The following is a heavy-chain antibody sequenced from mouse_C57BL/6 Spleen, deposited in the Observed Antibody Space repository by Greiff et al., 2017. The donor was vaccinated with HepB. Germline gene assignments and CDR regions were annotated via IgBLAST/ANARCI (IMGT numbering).Heavy chain of an antibody. J-gene: IGHJ1*03. Sequence: EVKVVESGGGLVKPGGSLKLSCAASGFTFSSYAMSWVRQTPEKRLEWVATISDGGSYTYYPDNVKGRFTISRDNAKNNLYLQMSHLKSEDTAMYYCARDPPYYGSSYWYFDVWGTGTTVTVSS. D-gene: IGHD1-1*01. CDR3: ARDPPYYGSSYWYFDV. CDR2: ISDGGSYT. CDR1: GFTFSSYA. V-gene: IGHV5-4*01.